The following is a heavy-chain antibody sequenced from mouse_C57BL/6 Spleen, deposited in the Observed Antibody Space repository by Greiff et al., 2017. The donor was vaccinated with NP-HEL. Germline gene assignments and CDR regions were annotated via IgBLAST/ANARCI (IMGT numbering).Heavy chain of an antibody. CDR2: IYPGDGDT. CDR3: ARFDGYYDYAMDY. J-gene: IGHJ4*01. V-gene: IGHV1-80*01. CDR1: GYAFSSYW. D-gene: IGHD2-3*01. Sequence: QVQLQQSGAELVKPGASVKISCKASGYAFSSYWMNWVKQRPGKGLEWIGQIYPGDGDTNYNGKFTGKATLTADKSSSTAYMQLSSLTSEDSAVYFCARFDGYYDYAMDYWGQGTSVTVSS.